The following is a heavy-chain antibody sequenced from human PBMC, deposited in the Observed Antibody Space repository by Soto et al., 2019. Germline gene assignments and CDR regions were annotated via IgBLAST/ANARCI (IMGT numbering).Heavy chain of an antibody. V-gene: IGHV3-21*06. J-gene: IGHJ4*02. CDR3: ARESEDLTSNFDY. CDR1: GFTFTRYS. Sequence: EVQLVESGGGLVKPGGSLRLSCAASGFTFTRYSMNWVRQAPGKGLEWVSSISSTTNYIYYGDSMKGRFTISRDNAKNPLYLEINSLRAEDTAVYYWARESEDLTSNFDYWGQGTLVTVSS. CDR2: ISSTTNYI.